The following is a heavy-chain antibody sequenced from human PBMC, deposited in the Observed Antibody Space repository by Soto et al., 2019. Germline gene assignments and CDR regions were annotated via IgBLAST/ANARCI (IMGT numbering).Heavy chain of an antibody. CDR1: GFTFSSYG. Sequence: GGSLRLSCVASGFTFSSYGMHWVRQAPGKGLEWVALIWLDGSNENYADFVKGRVTISRDNFKNTLYLQMNSLRAEDTAVYYCARPRTTVVTPLDAFDIWGQGTMVTVS. V-gene: IGHV3-33*08. CDR2: IWLDGSNE. CDR3: ARPRTTVVTPLDAFDI. D-gene: IGHD4-17*01. J-gene: IGHJ3*02.